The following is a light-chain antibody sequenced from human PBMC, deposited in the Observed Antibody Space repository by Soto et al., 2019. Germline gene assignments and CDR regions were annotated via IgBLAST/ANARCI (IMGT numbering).Light chain of an antibody. CDR3: QQYGRSPWT. J-gene: IGKJ1*01. CDR2: DTS. Sequence: EIVLTQSPGTLSLSPGEGATLSCRASQSVSRSYLAWFQQKPGQAPRLLIYDTSTRATGIPDRFSGSGSGTGFPLTISRLEPEDFAVYYCQQYGRSPWTFGQGTKVEI. CDR1: QSVSRSY. V-gene: IGKV3-20*01.